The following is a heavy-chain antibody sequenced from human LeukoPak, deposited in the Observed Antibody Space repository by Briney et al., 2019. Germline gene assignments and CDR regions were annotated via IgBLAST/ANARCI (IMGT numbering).Heavy chain of an antibody. CDR1: GFTFSSYA. CDR3: AKGPYYYGSGSYTDY. V-gene: IGHV3-23*01. Sequence: GGSLRLSCAASGFTFSSYAMSWVRQAPGKGLEWVPAISGSGGSTYYADSVKGRFTISRDNSKNTLYLQMNSLRAEDTAVYYCAKGPYYYGSGSYTDYWGQGTLVTVSS. D-gene: IGHD3-10*01. J-gene: IGHJ4*02. CDR2: ISGSGGST.